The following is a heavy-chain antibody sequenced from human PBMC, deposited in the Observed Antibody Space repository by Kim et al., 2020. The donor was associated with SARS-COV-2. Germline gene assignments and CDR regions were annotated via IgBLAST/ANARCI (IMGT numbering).Heavy chain of an antibody. CDR2: IYYSGST. V-gene: IGHV4-59*13. Sequence: SGTLSLTCTVSGGSISSYYWSWIRQPPGKGLEWIGYIYYSGSTNYNPSLKSRVTISVDTSKNQFSLKLSSVTAADTAVYYCARVAGGYYGSGSYYNLDYYFDYWGQGTLVTVSS. CDR1: GGSISSYY. J-gene: IGHJ4*02. D-gene: IGHD3-10*01. CDR3: ARVAGGYYGSGSYYNLDYYFDY.